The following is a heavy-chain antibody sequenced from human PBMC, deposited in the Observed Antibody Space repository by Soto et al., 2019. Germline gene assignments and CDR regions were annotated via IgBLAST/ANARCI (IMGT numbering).Heavy chain of an antibody. V-gene: IGHV3-23*01. CDR2: ISGSGGST. J-gene: IGHJ4*02. D-gene: IGHD3-3*01. Sequence: GGSLRLSCAASGFTFSSYAMSWVRQAPGKGLEWVSAISGSGGSTYYADSVKGRFTISRDNSKNTLYLQMNSLRAEDTAVYYCAKDGDFWSGYYIERLTDYWGQGTLVTVSS. CDR3: AKDGDFWSGYYIERLTDY. CDR1: GFTFSSYA.